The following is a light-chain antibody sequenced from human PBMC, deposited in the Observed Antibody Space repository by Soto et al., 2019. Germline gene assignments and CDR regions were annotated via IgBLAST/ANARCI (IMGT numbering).Light chain of an antibody. V-gene: IGKV1-39*01. CDR3: QQPYSPPSIT. CDR1: QSINTS. Sequence: IQITQSPSSLSSSVLDRFTITCRASQSINTSLNWYQQHTRKAPKVLLYGASTLQGGVPSRFSGSGSGSDFTLTITSLQPEDFAIYYCQQPYSPPSITFGQGTRLEIK. J-gene: IGKJ5*01. CDR2: GAS.